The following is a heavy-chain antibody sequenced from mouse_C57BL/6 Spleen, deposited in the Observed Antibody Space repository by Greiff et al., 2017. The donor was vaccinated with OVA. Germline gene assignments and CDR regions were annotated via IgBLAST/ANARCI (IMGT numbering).Heavy chain of an antibody. Sequence: EVQLQQSGAELVRPGASVKLSCTASGFNIKDYYMHWVKQRPEQGLEWIGRIDPEDGDTEYAPKFQGKATMTADTSSNTAYLQLSSLTSEDTAVYYCTTCGSKGYAMDYWGQGTSVTVSS. CDR1: GFNIKDYY. CDR3: TTCGSKGYAMDY. V-gene: IGHV14-1*01. CDR2: IDPEDGDT. J-gene: IGHJ4*01. D-gene: IGHD1-1*01.